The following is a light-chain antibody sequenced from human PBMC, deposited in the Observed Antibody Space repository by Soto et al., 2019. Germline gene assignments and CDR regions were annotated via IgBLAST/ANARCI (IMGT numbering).Light chain of an antibody. Sequence: QSVLTQSPSASASLGASFKLTCTLSSGHRSYAIAWHQQQPEKGPRYLMKLNSDGSHNKGDGIPDRFSGSSSGAERYLTISSLQSEDEADYYCQTWGTGIVVFGGWTQLTVL. CDR2: LNSDGSH. V-gene: IGLV4-69*01. CDR1: SGHRSYA. CDR3: QTWGTGIVV. J-gene: IGLJ2*01.